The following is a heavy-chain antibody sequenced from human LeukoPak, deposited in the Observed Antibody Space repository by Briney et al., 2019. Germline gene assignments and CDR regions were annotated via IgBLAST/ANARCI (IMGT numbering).Heavy chain of an antibody. V-gene: IGHV3-30*18. CDR2: ILYDASYK. D-gene: IGHD1-26*01. CDR3: AKEDSVGGFFDS. J-gene: IGHJ4*02. Sequence: GGSLRLSCAASGFTFSTFGMHWVRQAPGKGLEWVAIILYDASYKYYADSVKGRFTISRDNSRNTLYLQMNSLSAEDTAVYYCAKEDSVGGFFDSWGQGTLVTVSS. CDR1: GFTFSTFG.